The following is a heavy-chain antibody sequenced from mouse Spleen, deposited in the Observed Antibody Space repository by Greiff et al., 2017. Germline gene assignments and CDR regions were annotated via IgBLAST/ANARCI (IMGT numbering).Heavy chain of an antibody. D-gene: IGHD2-10*01. J-gene: IGHJ4*01. V-gene: IGHV1-82*01. CDR2: IYPGDGDT. CDR3: ARYEKPYYERAMDY. CDR1: GYAFSSSW. Sequence: VHLVESGPELVKPGASVKISCKASGYAFSSSWMNWVKQRPGKGLEWIGRIYPGDGDTNYNGKFKGKATLTADKSSSTAYMQLSSLTSEDSAVYFCARYEKPYYERAMDYWGQGTSVTVSS.